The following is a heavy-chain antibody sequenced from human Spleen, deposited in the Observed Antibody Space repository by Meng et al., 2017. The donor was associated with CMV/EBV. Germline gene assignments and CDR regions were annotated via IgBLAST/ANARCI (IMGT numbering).Heavy chain of an antibody. Sequence: LTCTVSGVSINNYYWSWFRQPPGKGLQWIGHIYSIGSTNYNPSLESRLTISVDTSNNQLSLKLTSVTAADTAVYYCARDRGVLYYFDHWGQGTLVTVSS. CDR2: IYSIGST. V-gene: IGHV4-59*01. CDR1: GVSINNYY. CDR3: ARDRGVLYYFDH. J-gene: IGHJ4*02. D-gene: IGHD1-26*01.